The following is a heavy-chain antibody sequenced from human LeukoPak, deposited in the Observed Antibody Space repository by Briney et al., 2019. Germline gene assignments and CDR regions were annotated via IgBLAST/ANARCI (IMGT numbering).Heavy chain of an antibody. Sequence: GGSLRLSCAASGFTFSSYWMSWVRQAPGKGLEWVANIKQDGSEKYYVDSVKGRLTISRDNAKNSLYLQMNSLRAEDTAVYYCARKSRVYSSGSRGYFQHWGQGTLVTVSS. J-gene: IGHJ1*01. V-gene: IGHV3-7*01. CDR1: GFTFSSYW. D-gene: IGHD6-19*01. CDR3: ARKSRVYSSGSRGYFQH. CDR2: IKQDGSEK.